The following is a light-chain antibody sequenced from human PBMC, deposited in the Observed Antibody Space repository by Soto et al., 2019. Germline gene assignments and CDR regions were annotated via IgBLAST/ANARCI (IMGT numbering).Light chain of an antibody. CDR1: SSDVGGYNY. Sequence: QSALTQPPSASGSPGQSVTISCTGTSSDVGGYNYVSWYQQHPGKAPKLMIYEVSKRPSGVPDRFSGSKSGNTASLTVSGLQAEDEADCYCSSYAGSTPNWVFGTGTKVTVL. J-gene: IGLJ1*01. CDR3: SSYAGSTPNWV. CDR2: EVS. V-gene: IGLV2-8*01.